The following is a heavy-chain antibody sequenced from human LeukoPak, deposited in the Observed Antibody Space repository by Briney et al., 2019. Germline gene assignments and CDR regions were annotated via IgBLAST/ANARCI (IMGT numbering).Heavy chain of an antibody. D-gene: IGHD3-22*01. J-gene: IGHJ6*02. CDR3: ARVGAWDSSGYYHGDYAMDV. Sequence: SETLSLTCAVYGGSFSGYYWSWIRQPPGKGLEWIGEINHSGSTNCNPSLKSRVTISVDTSKNQFSLKLNSVTAADTAVYYCARVGAWDSSGYYHGDYAMDVWGQGTTVTVSS. CDR2: INHSGST. CDR1: GGSFSGYY. V-gene: IGHV4-34*01.